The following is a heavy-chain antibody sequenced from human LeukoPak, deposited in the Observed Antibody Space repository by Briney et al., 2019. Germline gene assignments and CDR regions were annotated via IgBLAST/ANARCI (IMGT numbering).Heavy chain of an antibody. CDR1: GFSTRTYN. CDR2: ITSSSGAI. V-gene: IGHV3-48*01. CDR3: ARASLQLWPHY. D-gene: IGHD5-18*01. J-gene: IGHJ4*02. Sequence: GGSLRLSCAASGFSTRTYNMNWVRQAPGKGLEWVSYITSSSGAIYYADSVKGRFTISRDNSKNTLYLQMNSLRAEDTAVYYCARASLQLWPHYWGQGTLVTVSS.